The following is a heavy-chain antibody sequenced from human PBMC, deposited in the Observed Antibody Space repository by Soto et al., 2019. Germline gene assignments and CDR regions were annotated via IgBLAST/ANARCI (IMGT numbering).Heavy chain of an antibody. CDR2: ISYDGSNK. CDR3: ARVSDIVATDRGTFEY. J-gene: IGHJ4*02. Sequence: GGSLRLSCAASGFTFSSYAMHWVRQAPGKGLEWVAVISYDGSNKYYADSVKGRFTISRDNSKNTLYLQMNSLRAEDTAVYYCARVSDIVATDRGTFEYWGQGTLVTVSS. V-gene: IGHV3-30-3*01. CDR1: GFTFSSYA. D-gene: IGHD5-12*01.